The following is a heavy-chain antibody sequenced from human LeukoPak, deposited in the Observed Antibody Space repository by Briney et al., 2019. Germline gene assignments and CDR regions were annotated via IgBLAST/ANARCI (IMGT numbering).Heavy chain of an antibody. Sequence: GGSLRLSCAASGLTFSNYGIHWVRQAPGKGLEWVTVIWFDGSAKYSADSVEGRFTISRDNSENKVYLQMNGLRVEDTAVYYCARDNYGFDCWGQGTQVTVSS. J-gene: IGHJ4*02. CDR1: GLTFSNYG. D-gene: IGHD3-10*01. V-gene: IGHV3-33*01. CDR2: IWFDGSAK. CDR3: ARDNYGFDC.